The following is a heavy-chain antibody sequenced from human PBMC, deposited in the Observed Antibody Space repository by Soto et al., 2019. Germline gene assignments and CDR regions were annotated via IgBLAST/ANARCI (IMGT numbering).Heavy chain of an antibody. D-gene: IGHD3-10*01. V-gene: IGHV3-48*02. CDR2: ISNNSSVK. Sequence: PGRPLRLSCAVSGFTFRNYSSHWVRQAPGKGLEWLSYISNNSSVKYYADSVKGRFTISRDNAKNSLYLQMNSLRDEDTAVYYCARDRITIPSRDLWGRGTLVTVS. CDR3: ARDRITIPSRDL. CDR1: GFTFRNYS. J-gene: IGHJ2*01.